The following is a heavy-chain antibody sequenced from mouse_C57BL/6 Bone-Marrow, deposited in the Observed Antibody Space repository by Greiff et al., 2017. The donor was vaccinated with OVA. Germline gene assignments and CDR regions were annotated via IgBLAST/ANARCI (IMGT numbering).Heavy chain of an antibody. CDR2: IDPENGDT. V-gene: IGHV14-4*01. D-gene: IGHD1-1*01. J-gene: IGHJ2*01. CDR3: TTYHGSNLDY. Sequence: VQLQQSGAELVRPGASVKLSCTASGFNIKDDYMHWVKQRPEQGLEWIGWIDPENGDTEYASKFQGKATITADTSSNTAYLQLSSLTSEDTAVYYWTTYHGSNLDYWGQGTTLTVSS. CDR1: GFNIKDDY.